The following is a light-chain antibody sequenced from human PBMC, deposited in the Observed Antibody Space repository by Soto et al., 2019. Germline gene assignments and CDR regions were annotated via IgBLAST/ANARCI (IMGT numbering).Light chain of an antibody. V-gene: IGKV3-15*01. CDR1: QSVSSN. CDR3: QQYNNTPT. CDR2: GAS. Sequence: EIVMTQSPATLSVSPGERATLSCRASQSVSSNLAWYQQKPGQAPRLLIYGASTRATGVPARFSGSGSGTEITLTLSSLQSEDFAVYFCQQYNNTPTFGQGTKVEIK. J-gene: IGKJ1*01.